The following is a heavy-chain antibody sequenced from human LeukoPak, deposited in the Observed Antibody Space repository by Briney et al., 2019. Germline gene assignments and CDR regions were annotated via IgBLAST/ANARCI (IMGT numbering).Heavy chain of an antibody. CDR3: ARWSGGFRGYSGYDSEL. D-gene: IGHD5-12*01. J-gene: IGHJ4*02. CDR2: IIPMLGIA. CDR1: GGTFSSYA. Sequence: SVKVSCKASGGTFSSYAISWVRQAPGQGLEWMGRIIPMLGIANYAQKFQGGVTITADQSTSTAYMELSSLRSEDTAVYYCARWSGGFRGYSGYDSELWGQGTLVTVSS. V-gene: IGHV1-69*04.